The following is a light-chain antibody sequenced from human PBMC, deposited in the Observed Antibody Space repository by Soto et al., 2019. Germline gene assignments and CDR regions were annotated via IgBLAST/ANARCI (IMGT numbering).Light chain of an antibody. Sequence: IQLTQSPSSLSASVGDRDTITCRASQGISSYLAWYQQKPGKAPNLLIYAASTLQSGVPSRFSGSGSGTDFTLTISSLQPEDFATYYCQQLNSSPWTFGQGTKVEFK. V-gene: IGKV1-9*01. CDR3: QQLNSSPWT. J-gene: IGKJ1*01. CDR2: AAS. CDR1: QGISSY.